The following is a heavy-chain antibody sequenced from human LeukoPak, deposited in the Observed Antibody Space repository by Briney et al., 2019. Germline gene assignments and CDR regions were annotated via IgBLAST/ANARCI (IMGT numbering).Heavy chain of an antibody. CDR2: IIPILGIA. CDR3: ARDKGSYDFWSGTPYYFDY. Sequence: ASVKVSCKASGGTFSSYAISWVRQAPGQGLEWMGRIIPILGIANYAQKFQGRVTITADKSTSTAYMELSSLRSEDPAVYYCARDKGSYDFWSGTPYYFDYWGQGTLVTVSS. D-gene: IGHD3-3*01. CDR1: GGTFSSYA. V-gene: IGHV1-69*04. J-gene: IGHJ4*02.